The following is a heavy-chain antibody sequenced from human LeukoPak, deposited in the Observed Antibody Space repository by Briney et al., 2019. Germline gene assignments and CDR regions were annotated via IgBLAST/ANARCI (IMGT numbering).Heavy chain of an antibody. Sequence: GGSLRLSCAASGFTFSNYAMSWVRQAPGKGLQWVSALTDSGDIYYADSVKGRFTISRDNSKNTLYLQMSSLRAEDTAVYYCAKEIVVLASYFDYWGQGTLVTVSS. V-gene: IGHV3-23*01. D-gene: IGHD2-15*01. J-gene: IGHJ4*02. CDR1: GFTFSNYA. CDR2: LTDSGDI. CDR3: AKEIVVLASYFDY.